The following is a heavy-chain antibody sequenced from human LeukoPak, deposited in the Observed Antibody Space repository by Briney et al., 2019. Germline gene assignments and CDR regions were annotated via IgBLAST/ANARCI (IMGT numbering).Heavy chain of an antibody. Sequence: SETLSLTCTVSGGSISSYYWSWIRQPPGKGLEWIGYIYYSGSTNYNPSLKSRVTISVDTSKNQFSLKLSSVTAAGTAVYYCARAWGKYFDYWGQGTLVTVSS. V-gene: IGHV4-59*01. CDR3: ARAWGKYFDY. CDR1: GGSISSYY. J-gene: IGHJ4*02. CDR2: IYYSGST. D-gene: IGHD3-16*01.